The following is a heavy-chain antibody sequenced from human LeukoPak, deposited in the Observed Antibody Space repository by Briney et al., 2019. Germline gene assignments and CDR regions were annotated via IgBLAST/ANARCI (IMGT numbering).Heavy chain of an antibody. Sequence: GGSLRLSCAASGFAFSDSWMSWVRQAPGKGLEWVASIQQNGIEKYYVDSVKGRFTISRDNAKNSLDLQMNSLTAEDTAVYYCARARGAAAALEVDYWGQGTLVTVSS. J-gene: IGHJ4*02. CDR2: IQQNGIEK. D-gene: IGHD6-13*01. CDR1: GFAFSDSW. V-gene: IGHV3-7*03. CDR3: ARARGAAAALEVDY.